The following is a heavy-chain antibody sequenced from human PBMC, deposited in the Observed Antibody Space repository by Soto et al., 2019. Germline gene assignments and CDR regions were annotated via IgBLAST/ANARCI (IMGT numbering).Heavy chain of an antibody. Sequence: QVQVVQSGAEVKKPGSSVKVSCKASGGTFSSYTITWVRQAPGQGLEWLGRIIPIFGVTNYAQKFQDRLTMSADRPTTTAYMELSSLTSADTAVYYCVRDWESTTKTWGVGDCWGQGTLVTVSS. CDR1: GGTFSSYT. CDR2: IIPIFGVT. J-gene: IGHJ4*02. CDR3: VRDWESTTKTWGVGDC. D-gene: IGHD1-1*01. V-gene: IGHV1-69*04.